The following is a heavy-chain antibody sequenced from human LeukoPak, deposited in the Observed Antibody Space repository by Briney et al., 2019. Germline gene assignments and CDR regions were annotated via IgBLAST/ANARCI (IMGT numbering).Heavy chain of an antibody. D-gene: IGHD3-3*01. CDR1: GYTFTSYG. CDR2: ISANNGNT. Sequence: GASVRVSCTASGYTFTSYGISWVRQAPGQGLEWMGWISANNGNTNYAQKLQGRVTMTTDTSTSTAYMELRSLRSDDTAVYYCARDPLYYDSYYYYYGMDVWGQGTTVTVSS. J-gene: IGHJ6*02. CDR3: ARDPLYYDSYYYYYGMDV. V-gene: IGHV1-18*01.